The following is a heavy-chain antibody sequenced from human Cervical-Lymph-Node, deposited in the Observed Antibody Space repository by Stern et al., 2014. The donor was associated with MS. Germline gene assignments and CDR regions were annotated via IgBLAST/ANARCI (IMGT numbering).Heavy chain of an antibody. CDR2: IYPYDSDT. CDR3: ARHVQGFDY. Sequence: EVQLVESGAEVKKPGESLKISCKLSGYSFTIYYIAWVRQMPGTGLEWMRVIYPYDSDTTYSPSFQGQVTISADKSITTAFLQWSSLRASDTAMYYCARHVQGFDYWGQGTLVTVSS. J-gene: IGHJ4*02. CDR1: GYSFTIYY. V-gene: IGHV5-51*01.